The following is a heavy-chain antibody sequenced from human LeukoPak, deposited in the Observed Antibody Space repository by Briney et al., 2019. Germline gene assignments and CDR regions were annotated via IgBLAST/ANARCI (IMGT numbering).Heavy chain of an antibody. CDR1: GGSISSYY. J-gene: IGHJ4*02. V-gene: IGHV4-59*01. CDR2: IYYSGST. D-gene: IGHD5-12*01. Sequence: PSETLSLTCTVSGGSISSYYWSWIRQPPGKGLEWIGYIYYSGSTNYNPSLKSRVTISVDTSKNQFSLKLSSVTAADTAVYYCASLGASGAPLDYWGQGTLVTVSS. CDR3: ASLGASGAPLDY.